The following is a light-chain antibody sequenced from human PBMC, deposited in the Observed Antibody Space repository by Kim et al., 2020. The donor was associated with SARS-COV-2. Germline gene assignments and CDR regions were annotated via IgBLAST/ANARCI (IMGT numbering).Light chain of an antibody. Sequence: GQSVTISCTGSSSDVGAYNYVSWYQQHPGKAPKRMIYEVSKRPSGVPDRFSGYKSGNTASLTVSGLQAEDEADYYCSSYAGSNNLVFGGGTKLTVL. J-gene: IGLJ3*02. CDR3: SSYAGSNNLV. CDR2: EVS. CDR1: SSDVGAYNY. V-gene: IGLV2-8*01.